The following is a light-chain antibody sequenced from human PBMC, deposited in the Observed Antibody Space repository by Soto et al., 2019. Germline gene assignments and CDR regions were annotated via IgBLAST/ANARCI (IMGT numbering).Light chain of an antibody. J-gene: IGKJ2*01. CDR1: QSVSSN. CDR2: GPS. CDR3: QQYNNWPHT. V-gene: IGKV3-15*01. Sequence: EIVMTQSTATLSVSPGERATLTCRASQSVSSNLAWYQQKSGQTPRLLIYGPSTRATGMPARFSGSGSGTEFTLTITSMQSEDFAVYYCQQYNNWPHTFGQGTKLEIK.